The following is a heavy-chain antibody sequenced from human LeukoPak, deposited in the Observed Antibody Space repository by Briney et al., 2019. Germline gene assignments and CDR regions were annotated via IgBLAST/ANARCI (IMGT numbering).Heavy chain of an antibody. D-gene: IGHD3-10*01. CDR1: GFTFSNYA. CDR2: ISGGSGNI. V-gene: IGHV3-23*01. Sequence: GGSLRLSCSVSGFTFSNYAMHWVRQAPGKGLEWVSLISGGSGNIYYVDSIKGRFTISRDNSKNTLYVQMTSLRAEDTAIYYCAKGSDYYGSVTSKKTDWGQGTLVTVSS. J-gene: IGHJ4*02. CDR3: AKGSDYYGSVTSKKTD.